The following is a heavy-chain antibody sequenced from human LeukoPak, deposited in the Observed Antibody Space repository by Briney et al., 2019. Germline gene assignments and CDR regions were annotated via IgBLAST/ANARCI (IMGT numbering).Heavy chain of an antibody. CDR3: ARAGFALAPHRGTPFDY. CDR2: MNHSGST. V-gene: IGHV4-34*01. D-gene: IGHD3-10*01. J-gene: IGHJ4*02. CDR1: GESFSDYY. Sequence: PSETLSLTCAVYGESFSDYYWSWIRQPPGKGLEGIGEMNHSGSTNYSPSRKSRVTISVNTSKNQFSLKLTSVTAADTAVYYCARAGFALAPHRGTPFDYWGQGTLVTVSS.